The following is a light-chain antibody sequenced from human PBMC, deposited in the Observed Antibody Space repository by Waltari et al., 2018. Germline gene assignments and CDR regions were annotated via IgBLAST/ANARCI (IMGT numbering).Light chain of an antibody. CDR1: TSNIGPGS. CDR2: NDD. J-gene: IGLJ3*02. CDR3: AAWDDGLKAWV. V-gene: IGLV1-44*01. Sequence: QSVLTHTPSASGTPGQRITISCFGSTSNIGPGSVKWYRQVPGAAPHLLFYNDDQRLSGVPDRYSCAKSGTSASLAITEIQSDDEADYFCAAWDDGLKAWVFGGGTRLTVL.